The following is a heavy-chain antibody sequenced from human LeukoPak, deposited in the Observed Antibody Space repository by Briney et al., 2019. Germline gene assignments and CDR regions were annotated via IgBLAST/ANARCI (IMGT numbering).Heavy chain of an antibody. Sequence: GGSLRLSCAASGFSFSYYWMSWVRQAPGKGLEWVANIKEDGSEKYYVDSVKGRFTISRDNAKKSLYLQMNSLRAEDTAVYYCARDAEVGTLFGVLSRYNWFDPWGQGALVTVSS. CDR3: ARDAEVGTLFGVLSRYNWFDP. CDR1: GFSFSYYW. J-gene: IGHJ5*02. CDR2: IKEDGSEK. V-gene: IGHV3-7*01. D-gene: IGHD3-3*01.